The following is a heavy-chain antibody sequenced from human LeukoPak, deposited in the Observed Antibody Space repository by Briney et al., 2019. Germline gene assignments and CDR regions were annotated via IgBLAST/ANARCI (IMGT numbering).Heavy chain of an antibody. CDR2: INPNSGGT. V-gene: IGHV1-2*02. D-gene: IGHD7-27*01. J-gene: IGHJ4*02. CDR1: GYTFTDYH. Sequence: GASVKVSCKASGYTFTDYHVHWVRQAPGQGLECMGWINPNSGGTNYAQKFQGRVTMTRDTSISTAYMELSRLRSDDTAIYYCARGSNWGSDYWGQGTLVTVSS. CDR3: ARGSNWGSDY.